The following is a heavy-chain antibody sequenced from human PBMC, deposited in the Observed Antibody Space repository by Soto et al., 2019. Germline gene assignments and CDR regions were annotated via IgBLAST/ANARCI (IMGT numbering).Heavy chain of an antibody. CDR1: GFTFISYH. Sequence: QVQLVESGGGAVQPGRSLRLSCVASGFTFISYHMHWVRDSPGKGLEWVAVIWNDGSNKYYADSVKGRFTISRDNSKNTLYLQMNNLRVDDTAVYYCARIGTWALNFDYWGQGTLVTVSS. J-gene: IGHJ4*02. CDR2: IWNDGSNK. CDR3: ARIGTWALNFDY. D-gene: IGHD2-8*01. V-gene: IGHV3-33*01.